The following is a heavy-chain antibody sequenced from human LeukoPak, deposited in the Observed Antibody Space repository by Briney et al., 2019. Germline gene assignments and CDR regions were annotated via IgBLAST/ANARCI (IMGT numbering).Heavy chain of an antibody. J-gene: IGHJ4*02. CDR1: GLTFGDYA. CDR3: TRDHDYGDQSPFDY. CDR2: IRSKAYGGTT. Sequence: GGSLRLSCTASGLTFGDYAMNWFRQAPGKGLEWVGFIRSKAYGGTTEYAASVKGRFTISRGDSKSIAYLQMNSLKTEDTAVYYCTRDHDYGDQSPFDYWGQGTLVTVSS. V-gene: IGHV3-49*03. D-gene: IGHD4-17*01.